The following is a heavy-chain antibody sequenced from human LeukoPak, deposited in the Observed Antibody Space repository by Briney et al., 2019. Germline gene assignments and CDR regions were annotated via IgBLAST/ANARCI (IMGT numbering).Heavy chain of an antibody. CDR1: GYTFTSYG. J-gene: IGHJ5*02. CDR3: ASQYYYDSSGYPT. V-gene: IGHV1-18*01. D-gene: IGHD3-22*01. CDR2: ISAYNGNT. Sequence: ASVKVSCKASGYTFTSYGISWVRQAPGQGLEWMGWISAYNGNTNYAQKLQGRVTMTTDTSTSTAYMELRNLRSDDTAVYYCASQYYYDSSGYPTWGQGTLVTVSS.